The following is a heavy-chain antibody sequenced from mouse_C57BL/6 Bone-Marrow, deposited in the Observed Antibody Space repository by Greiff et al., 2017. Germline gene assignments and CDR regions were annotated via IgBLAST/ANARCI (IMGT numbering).Heavy chain of an antibody. J-gene: IGHJ2*01. Sequence: QVQLKQPGAELVKPGASVKMSCKASGYTFTSYWITWVKQRPGQGLEWIGDIYPGSGSTNYNEKFKSKATLTVDTSTSTAYMQLSSLTSEETAVYYCARELNWDGNYWGQGTTLTVSS. CDR3: ARELNWDGNY. CDR1: GYTFTSYW. CDR2: IYPGSGST. V-gene: IGHV1-55*01. D-gene: IGHD4-1*01.